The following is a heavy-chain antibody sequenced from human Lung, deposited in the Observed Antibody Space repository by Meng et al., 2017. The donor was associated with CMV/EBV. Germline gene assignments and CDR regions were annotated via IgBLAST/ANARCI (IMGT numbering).Heavy chain of an antibody. D-gene: IGHD2-15*01. J-gene: IGHJ3*02. V-gene: IGHV1-69*05. CDR1: GGTFSSYA. CDR3: ARGSRSGELLTFQFAFDI. Sequence: SVXVSXXASGGTFSSYAISWVRQAPGQGLEWMGGIIPIFGTANYAQKFQGRVTITTDESTSTAYMELSSLRSEDTAVYYCARGSRSGELLTFQFAFDIWGQGTXVTVSS. CDR2: IIPIFGTA.